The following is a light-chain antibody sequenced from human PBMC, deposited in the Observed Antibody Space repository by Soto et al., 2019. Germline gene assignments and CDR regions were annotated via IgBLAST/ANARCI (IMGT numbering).Light chain of an antibody. Sequence: QSVLPQPPSASGTPGQRVTISCSTSNSRSGSNYVYWYQQLPGTAPKLLLYRNDQRPSGVPDLFSGSKSGTSASLAISGLRSEDEADYYCAKWDDSLRVYVFGTGTKLTVL. CDR2: RND. CDR3: AKWDDSLRVYV. V-gene: IGLV1-47*01. CDR1: NSRSGSNY. J-gene: IGLJ1*01.